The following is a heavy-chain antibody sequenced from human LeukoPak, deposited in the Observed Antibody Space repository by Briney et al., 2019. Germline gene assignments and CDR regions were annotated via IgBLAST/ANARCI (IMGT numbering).Heavy chain of an antibody. CDR3: ARGWDWNYFLREDIGPDY. J-gene: IGHJ4*02. Sequence: ASVKVSCKASGYTFTSYYMHWVRQAPGQGLEWMGIINPSGGSTSYAQKFQGRVTMTRDTSTSTVYMELSSLRSEDTAVYYCARGWDWNYFLREDIGPDYWGQGTLVTVSS. D-gene: IGHD1-7*01. V-gene: IGHV1-46*01. CDR2: INPSGGST. CDR1: GYTFTSYY.